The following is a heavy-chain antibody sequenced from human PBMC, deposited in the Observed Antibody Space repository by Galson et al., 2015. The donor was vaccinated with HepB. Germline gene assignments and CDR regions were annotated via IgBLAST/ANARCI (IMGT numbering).Heavy chain of an antibody. CDR2: VSGYDGSA. D-gene: IGHD1-7*01. J-gene: IGHJ6*02. Sequence: SVKVSCKASGYDFNKYGLSWVRQAPGQGPEWMGWVSGYDGSANYAPKFQGRVTMTTPKSTGTAFMEMRSLRSDDTAVYYCARDSRLELHLNNYYSYGMDVWGQGTAVIVS. CDR1: GYDFNKYG. CDR3: ARDSRLELHLNNYYSYGMDV. V-gene: IGHV1-18*01.